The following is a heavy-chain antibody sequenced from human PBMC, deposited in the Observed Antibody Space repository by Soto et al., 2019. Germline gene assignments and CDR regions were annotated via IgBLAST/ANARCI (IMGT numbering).Heavy chain of an antibody. V-gene: IGHV1-46*01. J-gene: IGHJ4*02. CDR2: INPTGGST. D-gene: IGHD1-20*01. CDR3: ARVTGTTWRDYFDD. CDR1: GYTFTSYY. Sequence: QVQLVQSGAEVKKPGASVKVSCKASGYTFTSYYIHWVRQAPGQGLEWMGIINPTGGSTTYAQKFQGRVTMTTDTSTSSVYMELSSLRSEDTAVYYCARVTGTTWRDYFDDWGPGTLVPVSS.